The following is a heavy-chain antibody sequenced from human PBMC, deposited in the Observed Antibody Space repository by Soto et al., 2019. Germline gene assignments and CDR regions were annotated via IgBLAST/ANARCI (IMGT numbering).Heavy chain of an antibody. CDR1: GFTFSNFA. D-gene: IGHD1-1*01. J-gene: IGHJ4*02. Sequence: LRLSCSASGFTFSNFAMHWVRQAPGKGLEYVSGITSNGDNTYHADSVQGRFTISRDNSKSTLYLQMTSLRVEDTAVYYCVKGKQLLRYYFEYWGRGALVTVSS. V-gene: IGHV3-64D*06. CDR3: VKGKQLLRYYFEY. CDR2: ITSNGDNT.